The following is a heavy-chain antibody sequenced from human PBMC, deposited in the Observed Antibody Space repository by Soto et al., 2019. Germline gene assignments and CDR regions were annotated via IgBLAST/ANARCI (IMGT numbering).Heavy chain of an antibody. CDR2: SHQSGNT. V-gene: IGHV4-4*02. CDR3: ATRDTSRFY. D-gene: IGHD6-13*01. J-gene: IGHJ4*02. CDR1: GVSISSHDW. Sequence: QVQLQESGPGLVKPSGTLSLTCAVSGVSISSHDWWTWVRQPPGKGLEWIGESHQSGNTNYNSSLESRVTISVDKSKNQFSMNLSSVTVADTAVYYCATRDTSRFYRGQGTLVTVSS.